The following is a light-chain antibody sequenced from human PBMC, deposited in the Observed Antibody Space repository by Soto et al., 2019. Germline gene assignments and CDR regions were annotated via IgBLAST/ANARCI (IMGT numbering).Light chain of an antibody. Sequence: EIVMTQSPATLSVSAGERATLSCRARQSVRSSLAWYQQKPGQAPRLLIYGASTRATGIPVKFSGSGSGTEFTLTISSLQSEDFAVYYCQQYDNWPVTFGGGTKVEIK. V-gene: IGKV3-15*01. CDR2: GAS. CDR1: QSVRSS. J-gene: IGKJ4*01. CDR3: QQYDNWPVT.